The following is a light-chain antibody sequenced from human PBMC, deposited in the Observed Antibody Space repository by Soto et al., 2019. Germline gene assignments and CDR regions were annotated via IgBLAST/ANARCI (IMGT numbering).Light chain of an antibody. Sequence: QSALTQPASVSESPGQSITISCTGTSSDVGGYNYVSWYQQHPGKAPKLMIYEVSNRPSGVSNRSSGSKSGNTASLTISGLQAEDEADYYCSSYTSSSTLYVFGTGTKVTVL. CDR3: SSYTSSSTLYV. CDR1: SSDVGGYNY. J-gene: IGLJ1*01. V-gene: IGLV2-14*01. CDR2: EVS.